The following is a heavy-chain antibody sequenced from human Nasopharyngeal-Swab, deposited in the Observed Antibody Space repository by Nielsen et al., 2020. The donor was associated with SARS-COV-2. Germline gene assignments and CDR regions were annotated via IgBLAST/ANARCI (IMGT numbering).Heavy chain of an antibody. CDR2: INTNTGNP. Sequence: ASVKVSCKASGYTFTSYAMNWVRQAPGQGLEWMGWINTNTGNPTYAQGFTGRFVFSLDTSVSTAYLQISSLKAEDTAVYYCARGAGDSYYYYYYGMDVWGQGTTVTVSS. V-gene: IGHV7-4-1*02. D-gene: IGHD2-21*02. CDR3: ARGAGDSYYYYYYGMDV. CDR1: GYTFTSYA. J-gene: IGHJ6*02.